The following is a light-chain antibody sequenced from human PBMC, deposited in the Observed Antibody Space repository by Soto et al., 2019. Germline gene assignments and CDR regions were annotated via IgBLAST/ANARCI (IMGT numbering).Light chain of an antibody. CDR1: QSLSSAY. CDR2: GVS. V-gene: IGKV3-20*01. CDR3: HQYGSSPT. Sequence: ENVLTQSPGTLSLSPGERATLSCRASQSLSSAYLAWYQHKPGQAPRLLIYGVSSRATGIPDRFSGSGSGTDFTLTISRLEPDDCAVYYCHQYGSSPTFGQGTKVEIK. J-gene: IGKJ1*01.